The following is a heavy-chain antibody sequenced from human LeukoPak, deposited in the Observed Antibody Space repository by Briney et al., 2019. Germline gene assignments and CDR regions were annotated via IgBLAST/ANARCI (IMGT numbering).Heavy chain of an antibody. J-gene: IGHJ6*02. Sequence: GNTGYAQKFQGRVTMTRNTSISTAYMELSSLRSEDTAVYYCASPLGFGELSPYYYGMDVWGQGTTVTVSS. CDR3: ASPLGFGELSPYYYGMDV. D-gene: IGHD3-10*01. V-gene: IGHV1-8*01. CDR2: GNT.